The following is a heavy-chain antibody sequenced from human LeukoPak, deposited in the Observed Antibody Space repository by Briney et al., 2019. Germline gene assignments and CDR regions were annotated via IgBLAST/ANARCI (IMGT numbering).Heavy chain of an antibody. D-gene: IGHD1-1*01. CDR2: IYYTGT. J-gene: IGHJ4*02. CDR3: AKGRVRQFDPFDY. CDR1: GGSVTDYY. Sequence: PSETLSLTCTVSGGSVTDYYWSWIRQSPGKGLEWIGYIYYTGTSYNPSLKSRVTISADTSKNQFSLKLISVTAADTAVYYCAKGRVRQFDPFDYWGQGTLVTVSS. V-gene: IGHV4-59*02.